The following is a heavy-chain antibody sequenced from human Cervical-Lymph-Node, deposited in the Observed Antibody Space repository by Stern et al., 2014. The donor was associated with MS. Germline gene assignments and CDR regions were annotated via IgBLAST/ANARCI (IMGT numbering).Heavy chain of an antibody. CDR2: IFPGGSDI. V-gene: IGHV5-51*01. CDR1: GYTFTSYW. CDR3: ARQRYFDY. Sequence: VQLVQSGPEVKRPGESLKISCQASGYTFTSYWIGWVRQMPGKGLEWIAIIFPGGSDIKYSPSFQGQVTNSADKSSSTAYLQWNNLKASDTAIYYCARQRYFDYWGQGTLVTVSS. J-gene: IGHJ4*02.